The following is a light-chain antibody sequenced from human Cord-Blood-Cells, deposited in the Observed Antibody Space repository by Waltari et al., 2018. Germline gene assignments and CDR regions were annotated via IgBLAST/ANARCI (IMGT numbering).Light chain of an antibody. J-gene: IGLJ1*01. Sequence: QSALTQPRSVSGSPGQSVTISCTGTSSDVGGYNYVSWYQQHPGNAPKLMIYDVSKRPAGVPDRFSGSKSGNTASLTISGLQAEDDADYYCCSYAGSSYVFGTGTKVTVL. V-gene: IGLV2-11*01. CDR1: SSDVGGYNY. CDR3: CSYAGSSYV. CDR2: DVS.